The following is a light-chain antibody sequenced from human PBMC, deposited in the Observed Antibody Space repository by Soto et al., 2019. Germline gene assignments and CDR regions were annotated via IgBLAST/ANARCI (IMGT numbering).Light chain of an antibody. CDR3: CSYAGSSSLV. V-gene: IGLV2-23*02. CDR1: SSDVGSYNL. CDR2: EVS. Sequence: QSVLTQPASVSGSPGQSITISCTGTSSDVGSYNLVSWYQQHPGKAPKLMIYEVSKRPSGVSNRFSGSKSGKTASLTISGLQAEDGADYYCCSYAGSSSLVFGRGTQLTVL. J-gene: IGLJ2*01.